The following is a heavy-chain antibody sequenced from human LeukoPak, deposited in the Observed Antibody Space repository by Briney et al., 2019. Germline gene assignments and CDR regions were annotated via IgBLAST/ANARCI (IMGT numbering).Heavy chain of an antibody. V-gene: IGHV4-61*02. CDR3: ATHYGDSYFGF. Sequence: PSETLSLTCNVSGDFITSGTYYWNWIRQPAGKGLEWIGRIYIGGSTNYNPPLKSRVTISLDKSQNQFSLKLTSVTAADTAVYYCATHYGDSYFGFWGQGTLVTVSS. CDR2: IYIGGST. J-gene: IGHJ4*02. CDR1: GDFITSGTYY. D-gene: IGHD4-17*01.